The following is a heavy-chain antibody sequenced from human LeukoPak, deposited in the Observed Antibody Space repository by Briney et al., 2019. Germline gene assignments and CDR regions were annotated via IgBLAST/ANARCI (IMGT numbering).Heavy chain of an antibody. CDR2: IKSKTDGGTT. CDR3: TTRRVAVATYFDY. CDR1: GFTFSNAW. J-gene: IGHJ4*02. Sequence: GGSLRLSCAASGFTFSNAWMSWVRQAPGKGLEWVGRIKSKTDGGTTDYAAPVKGRFTISRDDSKNTLYLQMNSLKTEDTALYYCTTRRVAVATYFDYWGQGTLVTVSS. V-gene: IGHV3-15*01. D-gene: IGHD6-19*01.